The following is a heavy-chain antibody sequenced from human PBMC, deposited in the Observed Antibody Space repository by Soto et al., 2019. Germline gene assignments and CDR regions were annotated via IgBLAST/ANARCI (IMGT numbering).Heavy chain of an antibody. D-gene: IGHD5-18*01. J-gene: IGHJ4*02. CDR2: IYHSGNT. V-gene: IGHV4-39*01. CDR1: GDSIGSSTNY. CDR3: ARHEWLQLWLVTEY. Sequence: PSETLSLTCSVSGDSIGSSTNYWGWIRQPPGKGLEWIGTIYHSGNTYYNPTLKSRVAISVDMSKNQFSLRLNSVTAEDTAVYYCARHEWLQLWLVTEYWGQGALVTVSS.